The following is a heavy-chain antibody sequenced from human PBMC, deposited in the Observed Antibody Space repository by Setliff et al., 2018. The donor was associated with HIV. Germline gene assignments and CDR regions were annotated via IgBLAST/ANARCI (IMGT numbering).Heavy chain of an antibody. CDR2: IGRDGTVA. CDR3: GRDVHDAAADN. Sequence: GGSLRLSCTASGFTFSDYGMHWVRRGPGRGLEWVSRIGRDGTVANYADSVKGRFTISRDNARNTLFLQMNSLGVEDTALYYCGRDVHDAAADNWGRGTLVTVSS. V-gene: IGHV3-74*01. J-gene: IGHJ4*02. CDR1: GFTFSDYG. D-gene: IGHD6-13*01.